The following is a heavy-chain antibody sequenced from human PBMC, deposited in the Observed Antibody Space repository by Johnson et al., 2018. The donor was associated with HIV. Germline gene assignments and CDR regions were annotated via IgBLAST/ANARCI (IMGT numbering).Heavy chain of an antibody. Sequence: VQLVESGGGLAKPAWSPRLSCVASQFTFTSYYMSWVRQAPGKGLEWVSVLFSGGTTYYADSVRGRFTISRDNSKNTFFLQMNSLRAEDTAVYYCAKDRTAAGDAFDIWGQGTMVTVSS. CDR3: AKDRTAAGDAFDI. D-gene: IGHD6-13*01. J-gene: IGHJ3*02. CDR2: LFSGGTT. CDR1: QFTFTSYY. V-gene: IGHV3-66*01.